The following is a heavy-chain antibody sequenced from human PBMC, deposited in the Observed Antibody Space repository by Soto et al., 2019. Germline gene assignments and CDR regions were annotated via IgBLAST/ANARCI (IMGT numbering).Heavy chain of an antibody. V-gene: IGHV4-59*01. CDR1: GGSMSEYF. CDR2: IYYLGST. D-gene: IGHD3-10*01. J-gene: IGHJ4*02. CDR3: ARDGYDGSGSPYPAY. Sequence: SETLSLTCSVSGGSMSEYFWSWIRQSPGKGLEWIGYIYYLGSTDYNPSLKSRVTISVDTSKRQFSLRLTSVTAADTAVYYCARDGYDGSGSPYPAYWGPGTQVTASS.